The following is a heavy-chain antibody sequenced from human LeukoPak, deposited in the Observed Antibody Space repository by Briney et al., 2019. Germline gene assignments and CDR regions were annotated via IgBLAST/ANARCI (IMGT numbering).Heavy chain of an antibody. CDR3: ARDAAAGIDY. D-gene: IGHD6-13*01. CDR1: XXXXSXXY. Sequence: GXLXLSCAXXXXXXSXXYMXXXRXAPXXXLEWVSVIYSGGSTYYADSVKGRFTISRDNSKNTLYLQMNSLRAEDTAVYYCARDAAAGIDYWGQGTLVTVSS. CDR2: IYSGGST. V-gene: IGHV3-53*01. J-gene: IGHJ4*02.